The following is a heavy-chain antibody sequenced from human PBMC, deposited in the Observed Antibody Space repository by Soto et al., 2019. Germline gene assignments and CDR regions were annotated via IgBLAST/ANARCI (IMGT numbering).Heavy chain of an antibody. J-gene: IGHJ4*02. CDR1: GCTFSRYG. D-gene: IGHD3-22*01. CDR3: AIEAHYYDSSGPGVNFDY. V-gene: IGHV3-33*01. Sequence: GGSLRLSCAPSGCTFSRYGMHWIRQAPGKRLEWVAVIWYDGSNKYYADSVKGRFTISRDNSKNTLYLQMNSLRAEDTAVYYCAIEAHYYDSSGPGVNFDYWGQGTLVTVSS. CDR2: IWYDGSNK.